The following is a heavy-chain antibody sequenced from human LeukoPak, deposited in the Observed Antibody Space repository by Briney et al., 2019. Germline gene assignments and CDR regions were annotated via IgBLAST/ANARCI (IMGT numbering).Heavy chain of an antibody. CDR3: ARISGSYFDY. CDR2: ISPTGGST. V-gene: IGHV1-46*01. CDR1: GYTFTSSY. Sequence: ASVRVSCKASGYTFTSSYMHWVRQAPGQGLEWMGIISPTGGSTSYAQKFQGRVTVTRDTSTSTVYMELNSLRSEDTAVYYCARISGSYFDYWGQGTLVTVSS. D-gene: IGHD1-26*01. J-gene: IGHJ4*02.